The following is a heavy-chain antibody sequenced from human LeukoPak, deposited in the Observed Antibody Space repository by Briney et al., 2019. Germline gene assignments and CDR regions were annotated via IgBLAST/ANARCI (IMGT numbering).Heavy chain of an antibody. J-gene: IGHJ4*02. CDR2: INPNSGGT. D-gene: IGHD2-2*01. Sequence: ASVKVSCKASGYTFTGYYMHWVRQSPGQGLEWMGWINPNSGGTNYAQKFQGRVTMTRDTSISTAYMELSRLRSDDTAVYYCARGWFVVVPAAARGGFDYWGQGTLVTVSS. V-gene: IGHV1-2*02. CDR3: ARGWFVVVPAAARGGFDY. CDR1: GYTFTGYY.